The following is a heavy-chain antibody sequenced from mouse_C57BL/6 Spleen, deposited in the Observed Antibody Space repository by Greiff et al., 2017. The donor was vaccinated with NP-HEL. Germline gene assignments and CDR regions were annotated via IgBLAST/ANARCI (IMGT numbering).Heavy chain of an antibody. D-gene: IGHD2-5*01. CDR3: DRCACYSKGAWFAY. V-gene: IGHV1-85*01. Sequence: QVQLQQSGPELVKPGASVKLSCKASGYTFTSYDINWVKQRPGQGLEWIGRIYPRDGSTKYNEKFKGKATLTVDTSSSTAYMELHSLTSEDSAVYVGDRCACYSKGAWFAYWGKGTLVTVSA. CDR1: GYTFTSYD. CDR2: IYPRDGST. J-gene: IGHJ3*01.